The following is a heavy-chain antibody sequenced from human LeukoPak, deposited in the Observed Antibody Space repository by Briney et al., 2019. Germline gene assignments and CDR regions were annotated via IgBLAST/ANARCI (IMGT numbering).Heavy chain of an antibody. D-gene: IGHD4-17*01. V-gene: IGHV3-7*01. CDR2: IKQDGSEK. CDR3: ARVLTVTNAPIDY. CDR1: GFTFSSYW. Sequence: PGGSLRLSCAASGFTFSSYWMSWVRQAPGKGLEWVANIKQDGSEKYYVDSVKGRLTISRDNAKNSLYLQMNSLRAEDTAVYYCARVLTVTNAPIDYWGQGTLVTVSS. J-gene: IGHJ4*02.